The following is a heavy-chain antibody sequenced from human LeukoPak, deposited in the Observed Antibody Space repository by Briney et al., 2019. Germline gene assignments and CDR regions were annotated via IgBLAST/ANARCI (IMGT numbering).Heavy chain of an antibody. CDR2: IIPILGIA. CDR3: ARLDRVGATQGGWFDP. CDR1: GGTFSSYA. J-gene: IGHJ5*02. Sequence: SVKVSCKASGGTFSSYAISWVRQAPGQGLEWMGRIIPILGIANYAQKFQGRVTITADKSTSTAYMELSSLRSEDTAVYYCARLDRVGATQGGWFDPWGQGTLVTVSS. D-gene: IGHD1-26*01. V-gene: IGHV1-69*04.